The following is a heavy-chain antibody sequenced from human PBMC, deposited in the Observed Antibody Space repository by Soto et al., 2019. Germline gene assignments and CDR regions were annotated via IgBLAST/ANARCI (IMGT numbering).Heavy chain of an antibody. D-gene: IGHD3-16*02. Sequence: ASVTGSCKASGYTFTSYAMHWVRQAPGQRLEWMGWINAGNGNTKYSQKFQGRVTITRDTSASTAYMELSSLRSEDTAVYYCARSFGPIMITFGGVIAQRGAFDYWGQGTLVTVSS. CDR3: ARSFGPIMITFGGVIAQRGAFDY. V-gene: IGHV1-3*01. CDR1: GYTFTSYA. CDR2: INAGNGNT. J-gene: IGHJ4*02.